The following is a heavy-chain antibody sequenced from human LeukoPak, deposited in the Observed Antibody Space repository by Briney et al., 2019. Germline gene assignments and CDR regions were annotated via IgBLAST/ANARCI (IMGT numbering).Heavy chain of an antibody. J-gene: IGHJ4*02. Sequence: PGGSLRLSCAASGFTFSSYGMHWVRQAPGKGLEWVAVISYDGSNKYYADSVKGRFTISRDNSKNTLYLQMNSLRAEDTAVYYCAKDWLSNYLSGYWGQGTLVTVSS. V-gene: IGHV3-30*18. D-gene: IGHD1-7*01. CDR2: ISYDGSNK. CDR1: GFTFSSYG. CDR3: AKDWLSNYLSGY.